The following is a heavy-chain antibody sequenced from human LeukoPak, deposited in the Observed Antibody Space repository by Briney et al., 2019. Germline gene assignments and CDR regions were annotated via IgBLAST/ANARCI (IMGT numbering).Heavy chain of an antibody. D-gene: IGHD3-3*01. V-gene: IGHV1-46*01. CDR2: INPSGGST. CDR1: GYTFTSYY. J-gene: IGHJ3*02. CDR3: ARVWRVVTRAFDI. Sequence: ASVKVSCKASGYTFTSYYMHWVRQAPGQGLEWMGIINPSGGSTSYAQKFQGRVTMTRDMSTSTVYMELSSLRSEDTAVYYCARVWRVVTRAFDIWGQGTMVTVSS.